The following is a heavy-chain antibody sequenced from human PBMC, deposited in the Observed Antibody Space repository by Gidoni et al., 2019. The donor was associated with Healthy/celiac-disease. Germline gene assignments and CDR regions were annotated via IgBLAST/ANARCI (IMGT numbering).Heavy chain of an antibody. J-gene: IGHJ4*02. D-gene: IGHD6-13*01. CDR1: GFTFSSYS. V-gene: IGHV3-21*01. Sequence: EVQLVESGGGLVKPGGSLRLSCAASGFTFSSYSMNWVRQAPGKGLEWVSSISSSSSYIYYADSVKGRFTISRDNAKNSLYLQMNSLRAEDTAVYYCARGGEQQLVQTYLFDYWGQGTLVTVSS. CDR2: ISSSSSYI. CDR3: ARGGEQQLVQTYLFDY.